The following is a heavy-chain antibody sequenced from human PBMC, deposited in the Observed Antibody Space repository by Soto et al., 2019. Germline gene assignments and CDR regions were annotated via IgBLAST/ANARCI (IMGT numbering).Heavy chain of an antibody. V-gene: IGHV4-59*01. CDR1: GGSINDYF. D-gene: IGHD3-16*02. CDR3: ARAGRTYRDTDYRFDC. Sequence: SETLSLTSTVSGGSINDYFWTWLRQPPGKGLEWIGYIYYSGITYYNASLKSQLTMSVETSKTQFSLKSSSVTAGDTAVYYCARAGRTYRDTDYRFDCWGHVTMV. CDR2: IYYSGIT. J-gene: IGHJ4*01.